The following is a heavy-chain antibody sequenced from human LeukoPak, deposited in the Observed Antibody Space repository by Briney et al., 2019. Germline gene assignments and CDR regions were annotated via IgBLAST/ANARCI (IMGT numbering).Heavy chain of an antibody. D-gene: IGHD6-19*01. J-gene: IGHJ5*02. Sequence: SETLSLTCTVPGDSISSYYWSWIRQPAGKGLEWIGRVYVTGSTNLNPALQSRVTMSVDTSKNQFSLKLTSVTAADTAVYYCARDRQWLVDHWGQGTLVTISS. CDR2: VYVTGST. CDR3: ARDRQWLVDH. V-gene: IGHV4-4*07. CDR1: GDSISSYY.